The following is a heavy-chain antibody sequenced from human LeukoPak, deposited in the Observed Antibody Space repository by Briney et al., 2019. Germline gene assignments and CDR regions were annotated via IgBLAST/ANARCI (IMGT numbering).Heavy chain of an antibody. V-gene: IGHV4-61*02. CDR1: GGSISSGSYC. Sequence: PSQTLSLTCTVSGGSISSGSYCWSWIRQPAGKGLEWIGRIYTSGSTNYNPSLKSRVTISVDTSKNQFSLKLSSVTAADTAVYYCAGDYDFWSGYPHAYDAFDIWGQGTMVTVSS. CDR3: AGDYDFWSGYPHAYDAFDI. CDR2: IYTSGST. D-gene: IGHD3-3*01. J-gene: IGHJ3*02.